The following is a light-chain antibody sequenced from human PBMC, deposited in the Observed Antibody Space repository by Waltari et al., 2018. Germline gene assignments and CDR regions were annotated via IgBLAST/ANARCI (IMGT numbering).Light chain of an antibody. CDR1: SSNIGAGYD. CDR3: QSYDSSLSGSM. Sequence: QSVLTQPPSVSGAPGQRVIISCTGSSSNIGAGYDVHWYQHLPGKAPKLLIYGNSARPSGVPFRFSGSTSGTSAYLAITGLQAEDEADYYCQSYDSSLSGSMFGGGTKLTVL. CDR2: GNS. J-gene: IGLJ3*02. V-gene: IGLV1-40*01.